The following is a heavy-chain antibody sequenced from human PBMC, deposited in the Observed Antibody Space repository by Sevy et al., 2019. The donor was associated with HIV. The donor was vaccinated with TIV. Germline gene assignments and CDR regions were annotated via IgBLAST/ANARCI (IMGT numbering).Heavy chain of an antibody. J-gene: IGHJ4*02. CDR2: IRNKADSYTT. D-gene: IGHD6-13*01. CDR3: ATHAGIAAAGRVFDY. CDR1: GFTFSDHY. Sequence: GSRRLSCAASGFTFSDHYMEWVRQAPGKGLEWVGRIRNKADSYTTEYAASVKGRFTISRDDSKNSLYLLMNSLKTEDTAVYYCATHAGIAAAGRVFDYWGQGTLVTVSS. V-gene: IGHV3-72*01.